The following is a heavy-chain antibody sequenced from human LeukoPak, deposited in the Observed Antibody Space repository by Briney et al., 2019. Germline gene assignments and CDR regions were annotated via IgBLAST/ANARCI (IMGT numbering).Heavy chain of an antibody. V-gene: IGHV1-8*02. CDR3: ARKALLYSGSYYWYFDL. CDR2: MNPNSGNT. D-gene: IGHD1-26*01. Sequence: GASVKVSCKASGYTFTSYDINWVRRATGQGLEWMGWMNPNSGNTGYAQKFQGRVTMTRNTSISTAYMELSSLRSEDTAVYYCARKALLYSGSYYWYFDLWGRGTLVTVSS. CDR1: GYTFTSYD. J-gene: IGHJ2*01.